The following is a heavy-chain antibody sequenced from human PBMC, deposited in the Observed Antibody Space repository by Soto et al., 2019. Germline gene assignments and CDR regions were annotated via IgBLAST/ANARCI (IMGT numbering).Heavy chain of an antibody. V-gene: IGHV4-59*08. CDR1: GGSISSYY. CDR3: AGLYGGAKIFYYYYYMDV. D-gene: IGHD4-17*01. CDR2: IYYSGST. Sequence: SETLSLTCTVSGGSISSYYWSWIRQPLGKGLEWIGYIYYSGSTNYNPSLKSRVTISVDTSKNQFSLKLSSVTAADTAVYYCAGLYGGAKIFYYYYYMDVWGKGTTVTVSS. J-gene: IGHJ6*03.